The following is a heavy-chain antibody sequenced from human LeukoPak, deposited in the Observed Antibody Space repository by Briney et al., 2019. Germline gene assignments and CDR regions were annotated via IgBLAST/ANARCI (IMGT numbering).Heavy chain of an antibody. J-gene: IGHJ4*02. D-gene: IGHD5-24*01. CDR2: IRADAVTT. CDR1: GFIFSHHG. CDR3: VKDDGWVQYAN. V-gene: IGHV3-23*01. Sequence: LPGGSLRLSCATSGFIFSHHGMNWVRQAPGKGLEWVSGIRADAVTTYYADSVKGRFIISRDNSKNTVYLQMNSLSAEDAAVYYCVKDDGWVQYANWGQGTLVTVSS.